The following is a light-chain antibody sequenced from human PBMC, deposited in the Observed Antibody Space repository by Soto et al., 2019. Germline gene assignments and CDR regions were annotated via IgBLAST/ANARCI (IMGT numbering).Light chain of an antibody. Sequence: EIVLTQSPGTLSLSPGERATLSCRASQSVSNYLAWYQQKPGQAPRLLIYGASNRTTGIPARFTGSGSGTDFTLTITSLEPEDFAVYYCQHRGEGPRTFGQGTKLEIK. CDR1: QSVSNY. J-gene: IGKJ2*01. CDR2: GAS. V-gene: IGKV3-11*01. CDR3: QHRGEGPRT.